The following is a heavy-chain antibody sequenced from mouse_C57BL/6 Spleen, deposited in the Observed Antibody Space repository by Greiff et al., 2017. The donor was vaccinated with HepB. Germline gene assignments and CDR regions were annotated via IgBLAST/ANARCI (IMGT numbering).Heavy chain of an antibody. Sequence: QVQLQQPGAELVKPGASVKLSCKASGYTFTSYWMHWVKKRPGRGLEWIGRIDPNSGGTKYNEKFKSKATMTVAKPSSTAYMQLSIMTTEDSAVYYCAREKNGSSYWYFDVWGTGTTVTVSS. CDR3: AREKNGSSYWYFDV. D-gene: IGHD1-1*01. CDR1: GYTFTSYW. CDR2: IDPNSGGT. V-gene: IGHV1-72*01. J-gene: IGHJ1*03.